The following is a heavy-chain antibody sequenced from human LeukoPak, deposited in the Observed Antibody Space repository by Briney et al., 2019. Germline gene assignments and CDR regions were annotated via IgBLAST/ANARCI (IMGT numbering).Heavy chain of an antibody. Sequence: GGSLRLSCAASGFTFSSYWMHWVRHAPGKGLVWVSRINSDGSSTSYADSVKGRFTISRDNAKNTLYLQMNSLRAEDTAVYYCARGRYCTNGVCFNWFDPWGQGTLVTVSS. V-gene: IGHV3-74*01. J-gene: IGHJ5*02. CDR2: INSDGSST. D-gene: IGHD2-8*01. CDR1: GFTFSSYW. CDR3: ARGRYCTNGVCFNWFDP.